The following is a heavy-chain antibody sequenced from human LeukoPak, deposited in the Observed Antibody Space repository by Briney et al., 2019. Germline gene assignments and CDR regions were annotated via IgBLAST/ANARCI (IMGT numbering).Heavy chain of an antibody. V-gene: IGHV1-2*02. Sequence: ASVTVSCKASGYTFTGYYMHWVRQAPGQGLEWMGWINPNSGGTNYAQKFQGRVTMTRHTSISTDYMELSRLRSDDPAVYYCARDPLRFLEWPASGMDVWGQGTTVTVSS. CDR3: ARDPLRFLEWPASGMDV. D-gene: IGHD3-3*01. CDR1: GYTFTGYY. CDR2: INPNSGGT. J-gene: IGHJ6*02.